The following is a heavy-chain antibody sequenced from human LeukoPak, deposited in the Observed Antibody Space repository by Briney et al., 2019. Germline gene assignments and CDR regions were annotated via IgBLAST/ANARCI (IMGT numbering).Heavy chain of an antibody. Sequence: GGSLRLSCAASGFTFSSYGMHWVRQAPGKGLDWVAVISYDGSNKYYADSVKGRFTISRDNSKNTLYLQMNSLRAEDTAVYYCAKEDYGSGTPPFRYYYYGMDVWGKGTRSPSPQ. CDR1: GFTFSSYG. V-gene: IGHV3-30*18. J-gene: IGHJ6*04. CDR2: ISYDGSNK. D-gene: IGHD3-10*01. CDR3: AKEDYGSGTPPFRYYYYGMDV.